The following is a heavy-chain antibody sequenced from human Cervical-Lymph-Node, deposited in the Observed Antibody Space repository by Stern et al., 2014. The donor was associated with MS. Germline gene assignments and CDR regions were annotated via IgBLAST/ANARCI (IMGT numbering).Heavy chain of an antibody. CDR2: IDTDGGTT. D-gene: IGHD6-25*01. J-gene: IGHJ4*02. CDR1: GFTFSSYW. Sequence: VQLVESGGGLVQPGGSLRLSCAASGFTFSSYWLHWFRQAPGKGLVWVSRIDTDGGTTNYADSVKGRFTISRDNAENTLYLQMNSLRAEDTALYYCARDSSGRDDFWGQGTLVTVSS. CDR3: ARDSSGRDDF. V-gene: IGHV3-74*01.